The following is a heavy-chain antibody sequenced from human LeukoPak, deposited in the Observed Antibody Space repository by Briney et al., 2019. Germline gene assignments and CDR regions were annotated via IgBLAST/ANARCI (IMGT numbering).Heavy chain of an antibody. CDR3: TTGGGCSFGQLY. Sequence: PGGSLRLSCAASGFTFSSYAMSWVRQAPGKGPEWVGRIKSKSDGGTIHYAVPVKGRFTISRDDSKNTLYLQMNSLKTEDTAVYYCTTGGGCSFGQLYWGQGSLVTVSS. J-gene: IGHJ4*02. V-gene: IGHV3-15*01. CDR2: IKSKSDGGTI. D-gene: IGHD5-18*01. CDR1: GFTFSSYA.